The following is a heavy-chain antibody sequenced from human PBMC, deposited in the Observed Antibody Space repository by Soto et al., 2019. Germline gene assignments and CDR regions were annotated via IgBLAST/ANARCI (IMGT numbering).Heavy chain of an antibody. Sequence: SETLSLTCTVSGGSISSGGYYWSWIRQHPGKGLEWIGYIYYSGSTYYNPSLKSRVTISVDTSKNQFSLKLSSVTAADTAVYYFARVNTAMALDHWGQGTLVTVSS. J-gene: IGHJ4*02. CDR3: ARVNTAMALDH. V-gene: IGHV4-31*03. D-gene: IGHD5-18*01. CDR2: IYYSGST. CDR1: GGSISSGGYY.